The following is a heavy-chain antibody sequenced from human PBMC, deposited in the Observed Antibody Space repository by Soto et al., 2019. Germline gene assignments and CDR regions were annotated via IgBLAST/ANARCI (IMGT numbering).Heavy chain of an antibody. J-gene: IGHJ4*02. V-gene: IGHV3-30*18. CDR3: AKIIAAAGPGDFDY. D-gene: IGHD6-13*01. CDR2: ISYDGSNK. Sequence: GGSLRLSCAASGFTFSSHGMHWVRQAPGKGLEWVAVISYDGSNKYYADSVKGRFTISRDNSKNTLYLQMNSLRAEDTAVYYCAKIIAAAGPGDFDYWGQGTLVTVSS. CDR1: GFTFSSHG.